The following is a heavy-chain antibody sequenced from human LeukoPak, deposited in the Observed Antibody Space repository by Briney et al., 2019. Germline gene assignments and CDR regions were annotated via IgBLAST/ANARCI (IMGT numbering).Heavy chain of an antibody. D-gene: IGHD7-27*01. Sequence: GSVQVSCKASGYTFTSYGISWVRQAPGQGLEWMGWISAYNGNTNYAQKLQGRVTMTTDTSTSTAYMELRSLRSDDTAVYYCARDASTALTNWGNFDYWGQGTLVTVSS. J-gene: IGHJ4*02. CDR2: ISAYNGNT. V-gene: IGHV1-18*01. CDR1: GYTFTSYG. CDR3: ARDASTALTNWGNFDY.